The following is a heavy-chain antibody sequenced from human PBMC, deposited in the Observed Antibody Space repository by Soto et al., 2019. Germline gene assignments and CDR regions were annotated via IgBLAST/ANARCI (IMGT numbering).Heavy chain of an antibody. D-gene: IGHD6-19*01. CDR1: GFTFSSYA. CDR3: AKVRIAVAPPFNWFDP. V-gene: IGHV3-23*01. CDR2: ITYSGDNT. J-gene: IGHJ5*02. Sequence: GGSLRLSCAASGFTFSSYAMSWVRQAPGKGLEWVSSITYSGDNTHYADSVKGRFTISRDNSKNTLSLQMNSLRVEDTAVYHCAKVRIAVAPPFNWFDPWGQGTLVTGSS.